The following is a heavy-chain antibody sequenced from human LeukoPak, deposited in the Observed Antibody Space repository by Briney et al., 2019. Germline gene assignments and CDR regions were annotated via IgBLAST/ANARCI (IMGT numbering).Heavy chain of an antibody. D-gene: IGHD6-13*01. CDR1: GYTFTSDD. Sequence: ASVKVSCKASGYTFTSDDINWVRQATGQGLEWMGWMNPNSGNTGYAQKFQGRVTMTRNTSISTAYMELSSLRSEDTAVYYCARVSSIDSSSWPVDYWGQGTLVTVSS. V-gene: IGHV1-8*01. CDR3: ARVSSIDSSSWPVDY. CDR2: MNPNSGNT. J-gene: IGHJ4*02.